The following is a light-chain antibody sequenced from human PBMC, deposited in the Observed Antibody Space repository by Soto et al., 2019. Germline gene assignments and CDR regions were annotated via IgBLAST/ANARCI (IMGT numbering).Light chain of an antibody. J-gene: IGKJ2*01. CDR1: QSVNRN. CDR3: LQYDNWPPYT. Sequence: EIVMTQSPATLPVSPGERVTLSCRASQSVNRNLAWFQQKPGQPPRPLIYDASTRATGIPARFSGSGSGTEFTLTISSLQSEDFAVYYCLQYDNWPPYTFGQGTKLEI. CDR2: DAS. V-gene: IGKV3-15*01.